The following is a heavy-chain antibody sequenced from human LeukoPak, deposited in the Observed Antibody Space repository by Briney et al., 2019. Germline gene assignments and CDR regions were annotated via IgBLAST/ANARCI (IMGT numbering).Heavy chain of an antibody. V-gene: IGHV4-59*04. J-gene: IGHJ5*02. Sequence: SETLSLTCTVSGGSISSYYWSWIRQPPGKGLEWIGSIYYSGSTYYNPSLKSRVTISVDTSKNQFSLKLSSVTAADTAVYYCARQHIVVVVAATSLYNWFDPWGQGTLVTVSS. D-gene: IGHD2-15*01. CDR3: ARQHIVVVVAATSLYNWFDP. CDR2: IYYSGST. CDR1: GGSISSYY.